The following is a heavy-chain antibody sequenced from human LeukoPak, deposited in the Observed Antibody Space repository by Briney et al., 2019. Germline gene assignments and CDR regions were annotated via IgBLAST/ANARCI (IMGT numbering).Heavy chain of an antibody. CDR3: ARDQGIAAAPYYYYYGMDV. CDR2: IYYSGST. D-gene: IGHD6-13*01. Sequence: SETLSLTCTVSGXSISSYYGSWIRQPPGKGLEWIGYIYYSGSTNYNPSLKSRVTISVDTSKNQFSLKLSSVTAADTAVYYCARDQGIAAAPYYYYYGMDVWGQGTTVTVSS. CDR1: GXSISSYY. J-gene: IGHJ6*02. V-gene: IGHV4-59*01.